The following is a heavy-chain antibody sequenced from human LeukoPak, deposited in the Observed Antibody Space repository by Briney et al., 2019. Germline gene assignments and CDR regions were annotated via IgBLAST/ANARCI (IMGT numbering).Heavy chain of an antibody. D-gene: IGHD3-9*01. V-gene: IGHV4-34*01. CDR2: INHSGST. J-gene: IGHJ4*02. CDR1: GGSFSGYY. CDR3: ARGKRVRYFDWLLWFDY. Sequence: SETLSLTCAVYGGSFSGYYWSWIRQPPGKGLEWIGEINHSGSTNYNPSLKSRVTISVDTSKNQFSLKLSSVTAADTAVHYCARGKRVRYFDWLLWFDYWGQGTLVTVSS.